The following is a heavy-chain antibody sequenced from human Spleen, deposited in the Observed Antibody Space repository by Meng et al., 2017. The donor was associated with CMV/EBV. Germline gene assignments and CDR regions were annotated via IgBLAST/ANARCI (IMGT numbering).Heavy chain of an antibody. D-gene: IGHD3-10*01. V-gene: IGHV3-11*06. CDR2: ISSSSSYT. J-gene: IGHJ4*02. CDR1: GFTVSDYY. CDR3: ARGVGELLGWEMGY. Sequence: QVQVVESGGGLVKPGGSLRLSCAASGFTVSDYYMSWIRQAPGKGLEWVSYISSSSSYTNYADSVKGRFTISRDDAKNTLYLQMSSLRVEDTAVYYCARGVGELLGWEMGYWGQGALVTVSS.